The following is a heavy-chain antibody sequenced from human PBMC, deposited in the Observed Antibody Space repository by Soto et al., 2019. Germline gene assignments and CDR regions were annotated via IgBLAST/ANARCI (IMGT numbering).Heavy chain of an antibody. CDR1: GFSFSAYR. V-gene: IGHV3-48*02. D-gene: IGHD2-15*01. J-gene: IGHJ6*02. CDR3: ARDWTYCSGGSCYYGMDV. CDR2: ISSSSSSM. Sequence: EVQLVESGGGFVQPGGSLRLSCAASGFSFSAYRMNWVRQAPGKGLEWVSYISSSSSSMYYAGSVKGRFTISRDNAQNALLLQMNSLTDEDTAVNYCARDWTYCSGGSCYYGMDVWGQGTTVTVSS.